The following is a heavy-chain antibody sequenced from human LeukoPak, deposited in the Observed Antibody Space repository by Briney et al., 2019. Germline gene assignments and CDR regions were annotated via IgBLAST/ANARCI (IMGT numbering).Heavy chain of an antibody. CDR3: ARPYYYGSGNYYYYMDV. Sequence: GASVKVSCKASGYTFTGYYIHWVRQAPGQGLEWMGWINPNSGGTNYAQKFQGRVTMTRDTSISTAYMELSRLRSDDTAVYYCARPYYYGSGNYYYYMDVWGKGTTVTVSS. J-gene: IGHJ6*03. CDR2: INPNSGGT. V-gene: IGHV1-2*02. CDR1: GYTFTGYY. D-gene: IGHD3-10*01.